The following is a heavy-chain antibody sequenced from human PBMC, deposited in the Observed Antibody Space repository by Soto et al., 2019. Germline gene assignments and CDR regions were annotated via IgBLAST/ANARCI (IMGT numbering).Heavy chain of an antibody. V-gene: IGHV1-2*02. CDR1: GYTFTGYY. J-gene: IGHJ5*02. D-gene: IGHD3-10*01. CDR2: INPNSGGT. Sequence: ASVKVSCKASGYTFTGYYMHWVRQAPGQGLEWMGWINPNSGGTNYAQKFQGRVTMTRDTSISTAYMELSRLRSDDTAVYYCARDLSSLMVRGAARWFDPWGQGTLVTVSS. CDR3: ARDLSSLMVRGAARWFDP.